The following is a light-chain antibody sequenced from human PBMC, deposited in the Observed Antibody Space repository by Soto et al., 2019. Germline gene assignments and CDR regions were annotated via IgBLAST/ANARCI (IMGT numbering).Light chain of an antibody. CDR1: MRDVGAYNL. CDR2: EVR. V-gene: IGLV2-14*01. CDR3: SAYTARSTLV. J-gene: IGLJ3*02. Sequence: QSALTQPASVSGPAGQSITISCSGTMRDVGAYNLVSWYQQHPGTAPKLIIYEVRNRPSGISSRFSGSRSGNTASLTISGLQSEDEGDYYCSAYTARSTLVFGGGTKVTV.